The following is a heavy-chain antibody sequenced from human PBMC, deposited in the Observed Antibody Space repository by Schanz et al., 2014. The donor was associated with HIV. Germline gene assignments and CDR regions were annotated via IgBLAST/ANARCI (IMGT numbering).Heavy chain of an antibody. CDR2: ISYDGSNK. Sequence: QVQLVESGGGLVKAGGSLRLSCAASGFTFSSYAMHWVRQAPGKGLEWGAVISYDGSNKYYADSVKGRFTISRDNSKNRLYLQMNSLRAEDTAIYYCAKVFTVITYVAEYFHHWGQGTLVSVSS. D-gene: IGHD3-16*01. CDR1: GFTFSSYA. CDR3: AKVFTVITYVAEYFHH. V-gene: IGHV3-30-3*01. J-gene: IGHJ1*01.